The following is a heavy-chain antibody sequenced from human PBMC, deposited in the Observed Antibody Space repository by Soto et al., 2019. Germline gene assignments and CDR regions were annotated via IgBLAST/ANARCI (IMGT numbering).Heavy chain of an antibody. D-gene: IGHD2-8*01. CDR2: FDPEDGET. CDR1: GYTLTELS. J-gene: IGHJ4*02. Sequence: ASVKVSCKVSGYTLTELSMHWVRQAPGKGLEWMGGFDPEDGETIYAQKFQGRVTMTEDTSTDTAYMELSSLRSEDTAVYYCATLFYCTNGVCSPYYFDYWGQGTLVTVS. CDR3: ATLFYCTNGVCSPYYFDY. V-gene: IGHV1-24*01.